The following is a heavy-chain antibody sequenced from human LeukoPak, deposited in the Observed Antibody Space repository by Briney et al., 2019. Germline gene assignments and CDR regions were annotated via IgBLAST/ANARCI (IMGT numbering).Heavy chain of an antibody. J-gene: IGHJ3*02. Sequence: SETLSLTCTVSGGSISTYYWSWIRQPPGKGLEWIGYIYYSGSTNYNPSLKSRVTISVDTSKNQLSLRLSSVTAADTAVYYCARLREYSSGINAFDIWGQGTMVTVSS. CDR1: GGSISTYY. V-gene: IGHV4-59*08. CDR3: ARLREYSSGINAFDI. CDR2: IYYSGST. D-gene: IGHD6-19*01.